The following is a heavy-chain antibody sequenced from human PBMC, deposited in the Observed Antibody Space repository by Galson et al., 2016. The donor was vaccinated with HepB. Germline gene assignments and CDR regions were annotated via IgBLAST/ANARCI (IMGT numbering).Heavy chain of an antibody. V-gene: IGHV3-74*01. CDR3: ARGEKGYSEGAS. D-gene: IGHD3-22*01. CDR2: INIDGNSI. J-gene: IGHJ5*02. CDR1: GLTFSSYW. Sequence: SLRLSCAASGLTFSSYWMNWVRQAPGTGLVWVSRINIDGNSITYADSVKGRFAISRDNAKNSLYLQMDSLRVEDTGFYYCARGEKGYSEGASWGQGTLVTVSS.